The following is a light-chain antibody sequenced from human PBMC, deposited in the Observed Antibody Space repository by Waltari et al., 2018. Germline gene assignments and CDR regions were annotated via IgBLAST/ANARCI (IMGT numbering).Light chain of an antibody. Sequence: VLLTQSPASLSVSPGDTVILSCRASQSVRTNLVWYQQKAGQAPRTLLYGASTRASGVPSRFSGSGSETDFTLIISSLQSEDAAVYFCQQYYVWPPITFGGGT. CDR1: QSVRTN. V-gene: IGKV3-15*01. J-gene: IGKJ4*01. CDR2: GAS. CDR3: QQYYVWPPIT.